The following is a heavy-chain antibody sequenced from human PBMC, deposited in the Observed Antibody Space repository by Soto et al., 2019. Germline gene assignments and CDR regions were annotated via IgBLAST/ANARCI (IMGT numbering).Heavy chain of an antibody. V-gene: IGHV3-23*01. D-gene: IGHD2-8*01. CDR3: AKDLMVAPGDYFDS. Sequence: GGSLRLSCVGSRFVFSSYAMNWVRQAPGKGLEWVSGISGGGGSIYYADSVKGRFTISRDNSKSTLYLQMSSLRVEDTAVYYCAKDLMVAPGDYFDSWGQGTLVTAPQ. CDR1: RFVFSSYA. CDR2: ISGGGGSI. J-gene: IGHJ4*02.